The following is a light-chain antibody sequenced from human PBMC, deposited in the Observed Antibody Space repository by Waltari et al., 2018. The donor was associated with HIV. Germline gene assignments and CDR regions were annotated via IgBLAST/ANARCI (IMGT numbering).Light chain of an antibody. V-gene: IGLV2-14*02. CDR3: ASYTADDTVL. CDR2: EDD. Sequence: DLPQPASVSGLLGPSLTISCTGADSDFGFYTLISWYKQQPGKVPKLLLYEDDTPASGVHGRFSGSKSGNTASLTISGLQVEDEGLYHCASYTADDTVLFGGGTTVTV. J-gene: IGLJ2*01. CDR1: DSDFGFYTL.